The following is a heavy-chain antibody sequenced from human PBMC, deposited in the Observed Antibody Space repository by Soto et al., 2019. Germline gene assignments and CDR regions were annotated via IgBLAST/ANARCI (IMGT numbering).Heavy chain of an antibody. CDR1: GVSISSSIDY. J-gene: IGHJ6*03. Sequence: SETMSVTCSVSGVSISSSIDYLGWISQPPGKGLQWIGSIYYSGTTYYNPSLKSRVTIFVDTSKNQFSLKLSSVTAADTAVYYCARLGRTTLRYYYMDVWGKGTTVTVSS. CDR2: IYYSGTT. V-gene: IGHV4-39*01. CDR3: ARLGRTTLRYYYMDV. D-gene: IGHD1-1*01.